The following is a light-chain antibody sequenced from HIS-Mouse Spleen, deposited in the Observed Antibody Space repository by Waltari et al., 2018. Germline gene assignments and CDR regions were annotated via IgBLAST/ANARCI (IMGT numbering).Light chain of an antibody. CDR2: EGS. CDR3: CSYAGSSTSVV. Sequence: QSALTQPASVSGSPGQSITLSCTGTRRDVGSYNLVSWYQQHPGKAPKLMIYEGSKRPSGVSNRFSGSKSGNTASLTISGLQAEDEADYYCCSYAGSSTSVVFGGGTKLTVL. V-gene: IGLV2-23*01. CDR1: RRDVGSYNL. J-gene: IGLJ2*01.